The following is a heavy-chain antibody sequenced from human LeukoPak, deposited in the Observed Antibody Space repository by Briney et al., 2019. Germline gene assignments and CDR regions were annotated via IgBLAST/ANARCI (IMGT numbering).Heavy chain of an antibody. CDR3: ARSSYGYWFDP. D-gene: IGHD5-18*01. J-gene: IGHJ5*02. V-gene: IGHV4-4*07. CDR2: IYVSGST. Sequence: SETLSLTCTVSGGSISSHYWSWIRQPAGKGLEWIGRIYVSGSTNYNPSLKSRVTISVDTSKNQFSLKLSSVTAADTAVYYCARSSYGYWFDPWGQGTLVTVSS. CDR1: GGSISSHY.